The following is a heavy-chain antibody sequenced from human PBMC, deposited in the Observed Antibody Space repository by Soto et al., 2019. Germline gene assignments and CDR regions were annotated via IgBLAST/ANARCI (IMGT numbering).Heavy chain of an antibody. V-gene: IGHV3-9*01. CDR2: ISWNSGSI. J-gene: IGHJ4*02. CDR3: AKSDIHYCSGGSCYFDY. CDR1: GFTFDDYA. D-gene: IGHD2-15*01. Sequence: EVQLVESGGGLVQPGRSLRLSCAASGFTFDDYAMHWVRQAPGKGLEWVSGISWNSGSIGYADSVKGRFTISRDNAKNSLYLQMNSLRAEDTALYYCAKSDIHYCSGGSCYFDYWGQGTLVTVSS.